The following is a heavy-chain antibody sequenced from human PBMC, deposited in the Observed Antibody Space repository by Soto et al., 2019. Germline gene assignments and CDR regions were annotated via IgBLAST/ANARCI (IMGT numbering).Heavy chain of an antibody. Sequence: GGSLRLSCAASGFPFSRYGMHWVRQAPGKGLEWVAVISYDGSNKYYADSVKGRFTISRDNSKNTLYLQMNSLRAEDTAVYYCAKVGYSTDYYYYGMDVRGQGTTVTVSS. J-gene: IGHJ6*02. V-gene: IGHV3-30*18. CDR2: ISYDGSNK. CDR3: AKVGYSTDYYYYGMDV. CDR1: GFPFSRYG. D-gene: IGHD6-13*01.